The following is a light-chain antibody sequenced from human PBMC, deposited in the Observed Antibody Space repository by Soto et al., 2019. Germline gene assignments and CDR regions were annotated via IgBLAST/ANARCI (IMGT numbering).Light chain of an antibody. CDR2: EVF. CDR1: SSDVGSYNL. Sequence: QSALTQPASVSGSPGQSITISCTGPSSDVGSYNLVSWYQQYPGKAPKLIIFEVFKRPSGVSHRFSGSKSGNTASLTISGLQAEDEANYYCSSYTGSSTLYVFGTGTKLTVL. CDR3: SSYTGSSTLYV. V-gene: IGLV2-14*02. J-gene: IGLJ1*01.